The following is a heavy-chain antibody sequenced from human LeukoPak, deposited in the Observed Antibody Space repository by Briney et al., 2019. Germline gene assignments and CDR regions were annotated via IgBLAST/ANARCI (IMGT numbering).Heavy chain of an antibody. CDR3: ARVYIAAAVTGAFDI. CDR1: GFTFSSYS. CDR2: ISSTSSYI. V-gene: IGHV3-21*04. J-gene: IGHJ3*02. Sequence: PGGSLRLSCAASGFTFSSYSMNWVRQAPGKGLEWVSSISSTSSYIYYADSVKGRFTISRDNAENSLYLQMNSLRAEDTAVYYCARVYIAAAVTGAFDIWGQGTMVTVSS. D-gene: IGHD6-13*01.